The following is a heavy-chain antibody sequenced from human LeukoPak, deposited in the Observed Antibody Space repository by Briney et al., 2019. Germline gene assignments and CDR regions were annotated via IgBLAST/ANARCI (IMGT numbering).Heavy chain of an antibody. CDR1: GFTFSSYA. D-gene: IGHD4-17*01. CDR3: AKGSRTTVTTYFDY. Sequence: GGSLRLSCAASGFTFSSYAMTWVRQAPGKGLEWVSGISGSGGSTYYADSVKGRFTISRDNSKNTLYLQMNSLRAEDTAVYYCAKGSRTTVTTYFDYWGQGTLVTVSS. CDR2: ISGSGGST. V-gene: IGHV3-23*01. J-gene: IGHJ4*02.